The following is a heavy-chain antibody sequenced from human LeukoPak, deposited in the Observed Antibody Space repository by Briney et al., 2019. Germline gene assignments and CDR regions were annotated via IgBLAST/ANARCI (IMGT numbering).Heavy chain of an antibody. Sequence: SVKVSCKASGGTFSSYAISWVRQAPGQGLEWMGGIIPIFGTANYAQKFQGRVTITADESTSTAYMELSSLRSEDTAVYYCAGGMATISDYFDYWGQGTLVTVSS. CDR3: AGGMATISDYFDY. CDR2: IIPIFGTA. CDR1: GGTFSSYA. D-gene: IGHD5-24*01. V-gene: IGHV1-69*13. J-gene: IGHJ4*02.